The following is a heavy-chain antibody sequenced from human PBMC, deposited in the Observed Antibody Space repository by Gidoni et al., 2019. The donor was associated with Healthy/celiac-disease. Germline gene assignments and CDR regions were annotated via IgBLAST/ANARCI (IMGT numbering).Heavy chain of an antibody. D-gene: IGHD2-21*02. J-gene: IGHJ1*01. Sequence: EVQLLESGGGLVQPGGSLRLSCAASGFTFSSYAMSWVRQAPGKGLEWVSAIRCSGGSTYYADSVKGRFTISRDNSKNTLYLQMNSLRAEDTAVYYCAKGSGNSERGVLDEYFQHWGQGTLVTVSS. CDR1: GFTFSSYA. CDR2: IRCSGGST. CDR3: AKGSGNSERGVLDEYFQH. V-gene: IGHV3-23*01.